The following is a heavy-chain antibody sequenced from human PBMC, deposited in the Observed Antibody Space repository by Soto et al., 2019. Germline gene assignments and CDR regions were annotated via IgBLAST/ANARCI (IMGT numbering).Heavy chain of an antibody. D-gene: IGHD1-1*01. Sequence: NPGGSLRLSCEGSGFTFSDYYISWIRQAPGKGLEWISYSSNSGTFSRYADSVKGRFSISRDNTKNLLYLQMNSLRAEDTAVYYCARSGDNYNRLDYWGQGTPVTVS. CDR1: GFTFSDYY. V-gene: IGHV3-11*06. CDR2: SSNSGTFS. CDR3: ARSGDNYNRLDY. J-gene: IGHJ4*02.